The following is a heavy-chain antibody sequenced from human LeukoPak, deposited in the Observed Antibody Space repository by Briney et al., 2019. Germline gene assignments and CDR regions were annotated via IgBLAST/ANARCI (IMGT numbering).Heavy chain of an antibody. CDR2: ISGSGGST. Sequence: GGSLRLSCAASGFTFSSYAMSWVRQAPGKGLEWVSAISGSGGSTYYADSVKGRFTISRDNSKNTLYLQMNSLRAEDTAVYYCTTEAYYDSSGYYYIDYFDYWGQGTLVTVSS. CDR1: GFTFSSYA. D-gene: IGHD3-22*01. CDR3: TTEAYYDSSGYYYIDYFDY. J-gene: IGHJ4*02. V-gene: IGHV3-23*01.